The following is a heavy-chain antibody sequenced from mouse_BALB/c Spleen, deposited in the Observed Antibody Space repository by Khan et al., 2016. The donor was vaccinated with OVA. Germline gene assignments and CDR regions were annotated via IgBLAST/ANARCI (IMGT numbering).Heavy chain of an antibody. J-gene: IGHJ3*01. V-gene: IGHV2-2*02. CDR2: IWSGGTT. Sequence: VQLQESGPGLVQPSQSLSITCTVSGFSLTTYGVHWVRQSPGKGLEWLGVIWSGGTTDYSAAFISRLSITKDNSNIQVFFKMNSLQANDTAIYYCARNYDYDEGLAYWGQGTLVTVSA. CDR1: GFSLTTYG. CDR3: ARNYDYDEGLAY. D-gene: IGHD2-4*01.